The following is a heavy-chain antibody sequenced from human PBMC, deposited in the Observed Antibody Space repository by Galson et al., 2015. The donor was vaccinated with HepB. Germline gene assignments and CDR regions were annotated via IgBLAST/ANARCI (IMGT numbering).Heavy chain of an antibody. V-gene: IGHV4-34*01. CDR3: ARGKGYCSSTSCRIHFDY. CDR2: INRSGST. J-gene: IGHJ4*02. D-gene: IGHD2-2*01. Sequence: ETLSLTCAVYGGSFSGYYWSWIRQPPGKGLEWIGEINRSGSTNYNPSLKSRVTISVDTSKNQFSLKLSSVTAADTAVYYCARGKGYCSSTSCRIHFDYWGQGTLVTVSS. CDR1: GGSFSGYY.